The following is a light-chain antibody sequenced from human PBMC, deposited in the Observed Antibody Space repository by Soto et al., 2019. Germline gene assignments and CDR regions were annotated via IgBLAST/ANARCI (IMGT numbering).Light chain of an antibody. CDR3: CSYGGGNNFYV. CDR2: EVS. J-gene: IGLJ1*01. CDR1: XXXIXSYDY. V-gene: IGLV2-8*01. Sequence: QSALTQPPSASGSXXXXXXXXXTGTXXXIXSYDYVYWYQHLPAKAPKLIIYEVSKRPSGVPDRFSGSKSGNTASLTVSGLQAEDEGDYYCCSYGGGNNFYVFGTGTKVTVL.